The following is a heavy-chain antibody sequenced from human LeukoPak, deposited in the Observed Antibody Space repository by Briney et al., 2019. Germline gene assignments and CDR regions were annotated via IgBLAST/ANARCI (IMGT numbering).Heavy chain of an antibody. Sequence: PGGSLRLSCAASGFTFSSYEMNWVRQAPGKGLEWVSYISSSGSTIYYADSVKGRFTISRDNAKNSLYLQMNSLRAEDTAVYYCANQRGSGYSYGLSYSYYFDYWGQGTLVTVSS. J-gene: IGHJ4*02. CDR2: ISSSGSTI. V-gene: IGHV3-48*03. CDR1: GFTFSSYE. D-gene: IGHD5-18*01. CDR3: ANQRGSGYSYGLSYSYYFDY.